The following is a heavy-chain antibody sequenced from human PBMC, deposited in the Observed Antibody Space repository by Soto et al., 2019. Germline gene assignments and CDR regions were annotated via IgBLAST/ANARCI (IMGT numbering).Heavy chain of an antibody. V-gene: IGHV3-23*01. CDR2: MSIGYEKT. CDR3: VRWAGYGDL. D-gene: IGHD4-17*01. Sequence: EVQLLESGGGLVQPGGSLRLSCAASGFTFTYYSMAWVRQTPERGLEWISGMSIGYEKTFYADSVRGSFTVSRDSSRKTVDLQMHNLRADDTAIDYCVRWAGYGDLWGQGTRVTVSS. J-gene: IGHJ4*02. CDR1: GFTFTYYS.